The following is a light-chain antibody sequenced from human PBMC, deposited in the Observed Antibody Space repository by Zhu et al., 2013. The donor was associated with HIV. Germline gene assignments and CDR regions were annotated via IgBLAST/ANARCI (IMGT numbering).Light chain of an antibody. Sequence: DIQMTQSPSSLSASVGDRVTITCQASQDISNYLNWYQQKPGKAPKLLIYDASNLEGGVPSRFSGSGSGTDFTLTISNLQPEDFATYYCQQFNSHPLTFGGGTEVESK. CDR3: QQFNSHPLT. V-gene: IGKV1-33*01. CDR1: QDISNY. J-gene: IGKJ4*01. CDR2: DAS.